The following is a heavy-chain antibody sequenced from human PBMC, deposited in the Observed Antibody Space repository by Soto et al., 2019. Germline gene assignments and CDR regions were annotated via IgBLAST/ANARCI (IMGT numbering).Heavy chain of an antibody. Sequence: GGSLRLSCAASGFTFSSYAMSWVRQAPGKGLEWVSAISGSGGSTYYADSVKGRFTISRDNSKNTLYLQMNSLRAEDTAVYYCAKVGEDCSGGSCYGAYYYGMDVWGQGTTVTVSS. D-gene: IGHD2-15*01. CDR3: AKVGEDCSGGSCYGAYYYGMDV. CDR1: GFTFSSYA. J-gene: IGHJ6*02. V-gene: IGHV3-23*01. CDR2: ISGSGGST.